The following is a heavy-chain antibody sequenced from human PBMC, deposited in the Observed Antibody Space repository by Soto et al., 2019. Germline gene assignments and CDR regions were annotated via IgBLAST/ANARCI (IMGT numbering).Heavy chain of an antibody. CDR1: GFTFSSYA. CDR2: ISGSGGIT. Sequence: GGSLRLSCAASGFTFSSYAMSCVRQAPWKGLEWVSAISGSGGITYYADSVKGRFTISRDNSKNTLYLQMNSLRAEDTAVYYCAKGSDLVRGLYFDYWGQGTRVTVSS. CDR3: AKGSDLVRGLYFDY. D-gene: IGHD3-10*01. V-gene: IGHV3-23*01. J-gene: IGHJ4*02.